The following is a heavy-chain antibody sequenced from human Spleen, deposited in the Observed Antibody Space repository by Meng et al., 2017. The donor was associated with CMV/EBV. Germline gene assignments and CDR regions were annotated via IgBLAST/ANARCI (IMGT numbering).Heavy chain of an antibody. CDR3: ARFKEFGILGGMDV. J-gene: IGHJ6*02. V-gene: IGHV5-51*01. CDR1: GYSFTSYW. D-gene: IGHD3-10*01. Sequence: GESLKISCKGSGYSFTSYWIAWVRQMPGKGLEWMGIIFPGDSDTRYSPTLQGQVTISADKSFTTAYLQWSSLKASDTAMYYCARFKEFGILGGMDVWGQGTTVTVSS. CDR2: IFPGDSDT.